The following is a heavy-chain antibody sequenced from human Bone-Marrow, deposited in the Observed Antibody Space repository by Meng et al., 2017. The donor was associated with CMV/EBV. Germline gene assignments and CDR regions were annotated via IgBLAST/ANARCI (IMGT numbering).Heavy chain of an antibody. V-gene: IGHV3-48*03. CDR1: GFTFSSYE. CDR3: ARESQYDDYGGNSEDAFDI. J-gene: IGHJ3*02. Sequence: GGSLRLSCAASGFTFSSYEMNWVRQAPGKGLEWVSYISSSGNTLYYADSVKGRFTISRDNAKNSLYLQMNSLRAEDTAVYYCARESQYDDYGGNSEDAFDIWGQGTMVTVSS. D-gene: IGHD4-23*01. CDR2: ISSSGNTL.